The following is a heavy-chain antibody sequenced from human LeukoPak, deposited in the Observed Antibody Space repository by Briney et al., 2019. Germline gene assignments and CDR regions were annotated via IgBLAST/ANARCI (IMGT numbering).Heavy chain of an antibody. Sequence: GGSLRLSCAASGFTFTSYAMSWVRQTPGKALVWVSTISVSGVSTYYADSVKGRFTISRDNSKNTLFLRMNSLRAEDTAIYYCAKLVDYWGQGTLVTVSS. V-gene: IGHV3-23*01. CDR2: ISVSGVST. CDR3: AKLVDY. J-gene: IGHJ4*02. CDR1: GFTFTSYA.